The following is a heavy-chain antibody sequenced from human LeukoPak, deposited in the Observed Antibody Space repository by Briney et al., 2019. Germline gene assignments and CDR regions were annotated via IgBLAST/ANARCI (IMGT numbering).Heavy chain of an antibody. V-gene: IGHV1-46*01. Sequence: ASVKVSCKASGYTFTSYYIHWVRQAPGQGLEWMGIINPSAGSTTFAQDFQGRVTMTRDMSTSTVYMELSSLRSEDTAIYYCANRVTANSVFDYWGQGTLVTVSS. CDR1: GYTFTSYY. D-gene: IGHD2-21*02. CDR3: ANRVTANSVFDY. CDR2: INPSAGST. J-gene: IGHJ4*02.